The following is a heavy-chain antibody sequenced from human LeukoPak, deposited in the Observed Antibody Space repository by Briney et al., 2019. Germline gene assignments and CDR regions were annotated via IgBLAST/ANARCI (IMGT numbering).Heavy chain of an antibody. CDR3: AKDTFSSGWKITYCFDY. CDR2: ISWNSGSI. V-gene: IGHV3-9*01. CDR1: GFTFDDFV. Sequence: GRSLRLSCAASGFTFDDFVMHWVRQAPGKGLEWVSSISWNSGSIDYADSVRGRFTISRDNAKNSLYLQLDSLRAEDTAFYYCAKDTFSSGWKITYCFDYWGQGALVTVSS. D-gene: IGHD6-19*01. J-gene: IGHJ4*02.